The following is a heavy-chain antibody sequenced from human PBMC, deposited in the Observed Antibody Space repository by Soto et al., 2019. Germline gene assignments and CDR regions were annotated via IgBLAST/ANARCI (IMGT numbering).Heavy chain of an antibody. D-gene: IGHD6-19*01. CDR2: IYHSGST. J-gene: IGHJ4*02. Sequence: QVQLQESGPGLVKPSGTLSLTCAVSGGSISSSNWWSWVRQPPGKGLEWIGEIYHSGSTNYNPSLXSXITLSVDKSTNQFSLKLGSVTAAATAVYYCARIAVAGTRFDYWGQGTLVTVSS. CDR3: ARIAVAGTRFDY. V-gene: IGHV4-4*02. CDR1: GGSISSSNW.